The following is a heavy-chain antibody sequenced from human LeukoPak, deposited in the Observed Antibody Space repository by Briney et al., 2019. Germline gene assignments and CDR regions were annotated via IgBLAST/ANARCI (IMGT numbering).Heavy chain of an antibody. D-gene: IGHD3-10*01. CDR2: FDPEDGET. CDR1: GYTLTELS. Sequence: ASVKVSCKVSGYTLTELSMHWVRQAPGKGLEWMGGFDPEDGETNYAQKFQGRVTMTEDTSTDTAYMELSSLRSEDTAVYYCATGYITMVRGSLPNFDYWGQGTLVTVSS. J-gene: IGHJ4*02. CDR3: ATGYITMVRGSLPNFDY. V-gene: IGHV1-24*01.